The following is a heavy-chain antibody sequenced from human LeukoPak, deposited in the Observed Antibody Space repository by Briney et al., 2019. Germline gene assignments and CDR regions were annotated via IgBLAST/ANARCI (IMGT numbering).Heavy chain of an antibody. Sequence: PSETLSLTCTVSGGSTNNLFWTWIRQPPGKGLEWIGYFSYSGGTTYNPSLKSRVTISIDTSKNQFSLNLNSVTAADTAVYYCAREGPLGKYYDYWAPGTLVSVSS. V-gene: IGHV4-59*01. D-gene: IGHD3-16*01. CDR3: AREGPLGKYYDY. CDR2: FSYSGGT. J-gene: IGHJ4*02. CDR1: GGSTNNLF.